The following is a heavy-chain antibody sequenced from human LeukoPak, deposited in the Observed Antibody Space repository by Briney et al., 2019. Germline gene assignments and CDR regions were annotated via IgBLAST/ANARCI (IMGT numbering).Heavy chain of an antibody. CDR1: GDSVSSNSAA. Sequence: SQTLSLTCAIPGDSVSSNSAAWNWIRQSPSRGLEWLGRTYYRSKWYNDYAVSVKSRITINPDTSKNQFSLQLNSVTPEDTAVYYCAREEVYDSSGYPSYYYYYMDVWGKGTTVTVSS. CDR2: TYYRSKWYN. D-gene: IGHD3-22*01. V-gene: IGHV6-1*01. J-gene: IGHJ6*03. CDR3: AREEVYDSSGYPSYYYYYMDV.